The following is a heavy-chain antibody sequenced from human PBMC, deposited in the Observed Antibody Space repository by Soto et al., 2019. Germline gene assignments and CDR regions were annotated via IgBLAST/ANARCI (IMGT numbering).Heavy chain of an antibody. CDR1: GFTFDDYA. CDR2: ISWNSGSI. CDR3: AKDSPLCVRGEYYYYMDV. Sequence: EVQLVESGGGLVQPGRSLRLSCAASGFTFDDYAMHWVRQAPGKGLEWVSGISWNSGSIGYADSVKGRFTISRDNAKNSLYLQMNSLRAEDTALYYCAKDSPLCVRGEYYYYMDVWGKGTTVTVSS. V-gene: IGHV3-9*01. J-gene: IGHJ6*03. D-gene: IGHD3-10*02.